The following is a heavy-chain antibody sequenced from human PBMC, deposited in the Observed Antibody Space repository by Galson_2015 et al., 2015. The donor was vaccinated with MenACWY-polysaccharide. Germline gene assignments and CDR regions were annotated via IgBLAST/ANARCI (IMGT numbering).Heavy chain of an antibody. CDR2: ISGSGGST. CDR1: GFTFRSYA. CDR3: AKGRLEWQKCPDYCYYGIDV. D-gene: IGHD3-3*01. J-gene: IGHJ6*02. V-gene: IGHV3-23*01. Sequence: LRLSCAASGFTFRSYAMSWVRPAPGKGLEWVSAISGSGGSTYYADSVKGRFTISRDNSKNTLYLQMNSLRAEDTAVYYCAKGRLEWQKCPDYCYYGIDVWGQG.